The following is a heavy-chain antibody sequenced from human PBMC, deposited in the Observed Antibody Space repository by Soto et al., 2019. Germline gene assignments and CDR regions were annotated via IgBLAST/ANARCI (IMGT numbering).Heavy chain of an antibody. CDR2: IYYSGST. CDR3: AREVAAYCGGDCYQNWFDP. V-gene: IGHV4-59*01. CDR1: GGSISSYY. J-gene: IGHJ5*02. Sequence: SETLSLTCTVSGGSISSYYWSWIRQPPGKGLEWIGYIYYSGSTNYNPSLKSRVTISVDTSKNQFPLKLSSVTAADTAVYYCAREVAAYCGGDCYQNWFDPWGQGTLVTVSS. D-gene: IGHD2-21*02.